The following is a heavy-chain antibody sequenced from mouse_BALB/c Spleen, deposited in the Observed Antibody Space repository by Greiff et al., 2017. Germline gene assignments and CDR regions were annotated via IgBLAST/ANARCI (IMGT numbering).Heavy chain of an antibody. CDR1: GFTFSSYA. V-gene: IGHV5-6-5*01. Sequence: EVHLVESGGGLVKPGGSLKLSCAASGFTFSSYAMSWVRQTPEKRLEWVASISSGGSTYYPDSVKGRFTISRDNARNILYLQMSSLRSEDTAMYYCARGGDYGYGFAYWGQGTLVTVSA. J-gene: IGHJ3*01. D-gene: IGHD1-2*01. CDR2: ISSGGST. CDR3: ARGGDYGYGFAY.